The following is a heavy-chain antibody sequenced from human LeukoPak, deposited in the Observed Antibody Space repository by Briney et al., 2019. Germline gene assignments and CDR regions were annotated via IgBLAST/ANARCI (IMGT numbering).Heavy chain of an antibody. Sequence: SETLSLTCAVYGGSFRGYYWSWIRQPPGKGLEWIGEVNLQGGTNYNPSLLRRVAISVDTSANHVSLQMTSVTAADTAVYYCAREGGSYRPLDYSGQGTLVTVSS. J-gene: IGHJ4*02. CDR3: AREGGSYRPLDY. CDR2: VNLQGGT. D-gene: IGHD3-16*02. V-gene: IGHV4-34*01. CDR1: GGSFRGYY.